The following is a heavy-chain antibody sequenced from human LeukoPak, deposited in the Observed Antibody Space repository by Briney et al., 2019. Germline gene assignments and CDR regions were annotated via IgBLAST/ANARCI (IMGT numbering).Heavy chain of an antibody. D-gene: IGHD4-11*01. CDR3: SAAIYSDSRN. V-gene: IGHV3-15*01. CDR1: RFTFSSYS. CDR2: IKSKTEGATA. J-gene: IGHJ4*02. Sequence: GGSLRLSCAASRFTFSSYSMNWVRQAPGKGLEWLGRIKSKTEGATADYAAAVRDRFTISRDDSKNTLYLQMNSLKTEDTAVYYCSAAIYSDSRNWGQGTLVTVSS.